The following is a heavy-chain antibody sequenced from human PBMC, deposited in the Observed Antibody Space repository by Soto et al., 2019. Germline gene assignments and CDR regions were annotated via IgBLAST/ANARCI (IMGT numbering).Heavy chain of an antibody. CDR3: AKRGSIAVAGQGGYYFDY. J-gene: IGHJ4*02. D-gene: IGHD6-19*01. V-gene: IGHV3-23*01. CDR1: GFTFSSYA. Sequence: EVQLLESGGGLVQPGGSLRLSCAASGFTFSSYAMTWVRQARGKGLECVSPISASGDRTYYADSVKGRFTISRDNSKNKLYLQMNNLRAEDTAVYYCAKRGSIAVAGQGGYYFDYWGQGNLVTVFS. CDR2: ISASGDRT.